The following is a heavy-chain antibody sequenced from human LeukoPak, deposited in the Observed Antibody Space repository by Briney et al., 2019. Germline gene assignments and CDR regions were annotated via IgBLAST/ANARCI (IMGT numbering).Heavy chain of an antibody. CDR3: ARDARGLAYYYYYGMDV. D-gene: IGHD6-19*01. Sequence: GGSLRLSCAASGFILNDYGMHWVRQAPGKGLEWVADIWFDKNQHFADSVKGRFAISRDNSKNTVYLQINSLRAEDTAVYYCARDARGLAYYYYYGMDVWGQGTTVTVSS. CDR1: GFILNDYG. CDR2: IWFDKNQ. V-gene: IGHV3-33*01. J-gene: IGHJ6*02.